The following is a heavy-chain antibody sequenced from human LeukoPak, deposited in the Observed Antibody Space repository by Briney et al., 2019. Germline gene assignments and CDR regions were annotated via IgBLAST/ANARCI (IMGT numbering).Heavy chain of an antibody. CDR2: IIPIFGTA. Sequence: ASVKVSCKASGGTFSSYAISWVRQAPGQGLEWMGGIIPIFGTANYAQKFQGRVTITTDESTSTAYMELSSLRSEDTAVYYCAGVHSGWYFDYWGQGTLVTVSS. D-gene: IGHD6-19*01. V-gene: IGHV1-69*05. J-gene: IGHJ4*02. CDR3: AGVHSGWYFDY. CDR1: GGTFSSYA.